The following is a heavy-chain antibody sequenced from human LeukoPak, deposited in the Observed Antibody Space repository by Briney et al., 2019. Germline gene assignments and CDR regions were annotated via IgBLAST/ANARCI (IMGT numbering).Heavy chain of an antibody. CDR2: INLSGTT. V-gene: IGHV4-34*01. CDR3: ARGDRSSSPPTQPHYYYSMDV. CDR1: GGSFSGNY. Sequence: SETLSLTCAVYGGSFSGNYWSWIRQPPGKGLEWIGEINLSGTTNYNPSLKSRVTISVDTSKNQFSLKLSSVTAADTAVYYCARGDRSSSPPTQPHYYYSMDVWGKGTTVTVSS. D-gene: IGHD6-6*01. J-gene: IGHJ6*03.